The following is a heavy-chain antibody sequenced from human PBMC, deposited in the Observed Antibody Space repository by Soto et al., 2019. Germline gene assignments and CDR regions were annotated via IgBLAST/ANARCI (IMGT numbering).Heavy chain of an antibody. CDR1: GGTFSSYA. D-gene: IGHD3-10*01. Sequence: QVQLVQSGAEVKKPGSSVKVSCTASGGTFSSYAISWVRQAPGQGLEWMGGIIPIFGTADYAQKFQGRVTITADESTSTAYMELSSLRSEDTAVYYCALHYGSGSNYYYYGMDVWGQGTTVTVSS. CDR2: IIPIFGTA. V-gene: IGHV1-69*12. CDR3: ALHYGSGSNYYYYGMDV. J-gene: IGHJ6*02.